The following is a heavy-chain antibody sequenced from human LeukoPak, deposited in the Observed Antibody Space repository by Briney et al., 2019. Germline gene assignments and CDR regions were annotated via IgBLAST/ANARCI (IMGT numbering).Heavy chain of an antibody. CDR3: ARGSFGYYFDY. J-gene: IGHJ4*02. CDR1: GGSFSGYY. D-gene: IGHD3-10*01. V-gene: IGHV4-34*01. CDR2: INHSGTT. Sequence: TPSQTLSLTCAVYGGSFSGYYWSWIRQPPGKGLEWIGEINHSGTTNYNPSLKTGATIPVATSKNHFSLKLSSVTAADTDVYYCARGSFGYYFDYWGQGTLVTVSS.